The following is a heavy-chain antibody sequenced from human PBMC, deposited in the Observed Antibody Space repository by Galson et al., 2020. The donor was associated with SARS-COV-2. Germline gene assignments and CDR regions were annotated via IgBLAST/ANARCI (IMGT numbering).Heavy chain of an antibody. D-gene: IGHD1-26*01. CDR1: GDSVASNRAG. CDR2: TYYRSQWYY. V-gene: IGHV6-1*01. Sequence: SQTLPLTCAISGDSVASNRAGWSWIRQSPSRGLEWLGRTYYRSQWYYDYAVSVKSRMTITPDTSANRFSLQLNSVTPEDTAVDYCTRGGLVQGSRKGGTCGFDYWGQGILVTVSS. J-gene: IGHJ4*02. CDR3: TRGGLVQGSRKGGTCGFDY.